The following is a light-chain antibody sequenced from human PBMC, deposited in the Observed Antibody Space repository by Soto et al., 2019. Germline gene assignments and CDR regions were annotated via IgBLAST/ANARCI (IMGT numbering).Light chain of an antibody. CDR3: QQYNTYPWT. CDR2: DAS. CDR1: QSISSW. V-gene: IGKV1-5*01. J-gene: IGKJ1*01. Sequence: IQMTQSPSTPSASVGDRVTIPCRASQSISSWLAWYQQKPGKAPKLLIYDASSLESGVPSRFSGSGSGTEFTLTSSSLQPDDFATYYCQQYNTYPWTFGQGTKVDIK.